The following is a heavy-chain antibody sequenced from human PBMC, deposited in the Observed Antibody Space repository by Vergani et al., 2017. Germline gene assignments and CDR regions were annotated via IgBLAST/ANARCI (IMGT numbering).Heavy chain of an antibody. D-gene: IGHD3-9*01. CDR2: INPSGGHT. CDR1: GYTFRNYY. Sequence: QVQVVQSGAEVKKSGASVKVSCKPSGYTFRNYYMHWVRQAPGQGLEWMGIINPSGGHTNYAQKFQGRVTMTRDTSTSTVYMELSSLSSEDTAIYYCARGDYGILTGYRYWGQGTLVTVSA. J-gene: IGHJ4*02. CDR3: ARGDYGILTGYRY. V-gene: IGHV1-46*03.